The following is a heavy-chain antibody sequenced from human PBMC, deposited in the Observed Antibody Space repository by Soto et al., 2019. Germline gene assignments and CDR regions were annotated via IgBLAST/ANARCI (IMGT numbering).Heavy chain of an antibody. Sequence: PGGSLRLSCAASGFTLSSYGMHWVRQAPGKGLEWVAVISYDGSNKYYADSVKGRSTISRDNSKNTLYLQMNSLRAEDTAVYYCAKDPRRDIAAAGSGFDYWGQGTLVTVSS. V-gene: IGHV3-30*18. CDR2: ISYDGSNK. CDR3: AKDPRRDIAAAGSGFDY. CDR1: GFTLSSYG. J-gene: IGHJ4*02. D-gene: IGHD6-13*01.